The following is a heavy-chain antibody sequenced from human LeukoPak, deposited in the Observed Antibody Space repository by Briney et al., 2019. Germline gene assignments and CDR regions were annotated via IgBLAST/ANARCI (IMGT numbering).Heavy chain of an antibody. V-gene: IGHV1-69*13. J-gene: IGHJ5*02. CDR3: ARIEADYDILTGGPYNWFDP. CDR2: IIPIFGTA. CDR1: GGTLSSYA. Sequence: ASVKVSCKASGGTLSSYAISWVRQAPGQGLEWMGGIIPIFGTANHAQKFQGRVTITADESTSTAYMELSSLRSEDTAVYYCARIEADYDILTGGPYNWFDPWGQGTLVTVSS. D-gene: IGHD3-9*01.